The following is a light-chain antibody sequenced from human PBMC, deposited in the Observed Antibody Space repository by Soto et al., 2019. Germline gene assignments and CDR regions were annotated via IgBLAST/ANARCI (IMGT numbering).Light chain of an antibody. J-gene: IGKJ3*01. CDR2: GVS. V-gene: IGKV3-20*01. Sequence: EMVLTQSPGTLSLSPGERATLSCRASKTVSSNYLAWYQQKPGQAPRPLIYGVSNRATGNPDRFSGSGSGADFTLSISRLGPEDFAVYYCQQYGSSPLLTFGPGTNVDI. CDR1: KTVSSNY. CDR3: QQYGSSPLLT.